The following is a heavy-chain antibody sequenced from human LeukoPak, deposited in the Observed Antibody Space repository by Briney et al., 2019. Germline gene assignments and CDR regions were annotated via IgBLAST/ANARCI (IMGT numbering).Heavy chain of an antibody. D-gene: IGHD2-8*02. CDR3: ATYRQVLLPFES. J-gene: IGHJ4*02. V-gene: IGHV3-23*01. CDR2: TTGGSGDT. Sequence: PGGTLRLACAASGFTFSDYALSWVRQTPGKGLEWVAATTGGSGDTYHADSVKGRFTISRDNSKSTLSLQMNSLRAEDTAIYYCATYRQVLLPFESWGQGTLVTVSS. CDR1: GFTFSDYA.